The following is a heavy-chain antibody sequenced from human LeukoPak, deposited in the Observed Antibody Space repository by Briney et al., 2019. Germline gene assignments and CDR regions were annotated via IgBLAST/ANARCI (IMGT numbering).Heavy chain of an antibody. Sequence: ASVKVSCKASGYTFTSYGISWVRQAPGQGLEWMGWISAYNGNTNYAQKLQGRVTMTTDTSTSTAYMGLRSLRSDDTAVYYCARKHIGAYGGNLYYFDYWGQGTLVTVSS. V-gene: IGHV1-18*01. D-gene: IGHD4-23*01. CDR3: ARKHIGAYGGNLYYFDY. J-gene: IGHJ4*02. CDR2: ISAYNGNT. CDR1: GYTFTSYG.